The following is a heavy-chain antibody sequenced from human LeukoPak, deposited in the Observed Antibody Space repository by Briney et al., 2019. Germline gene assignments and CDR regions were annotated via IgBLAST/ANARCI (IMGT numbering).Heavy chain of an antibody. CDR2: IIPLFGTA. J-gene: IGHJ4*02. Sequence: ASVTVSCTASGGTFSRYGISWVRQARGQGLEWMGGIIPLFGTANYAQKFQGRVTITADESTSTAYMELISLRSEDTAVYYCAREWNYESSGFFYYYWGQGTLVTVSS. CDR1: GGTFSRYG. CDR3: AREWNYESSGFFYYY. D-gene: IGHD3-22*01. V-gene: IGHV1-69*13.